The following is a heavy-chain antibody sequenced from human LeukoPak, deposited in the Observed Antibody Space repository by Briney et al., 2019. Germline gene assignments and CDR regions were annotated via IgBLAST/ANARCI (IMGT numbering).Heavy chain of an antibody. CDR3: ARGTTHLWFGEGGNALDI. D-gene: IGHD3-10*01. CDR2: LNPNSGDT. CDR1: GYTFTGSY. Sequence: GASVKVSCKASGYTFTGSYLHWVRQAPGQGLEWMGWLNPNSGDTKDALKFQGRVTVTRDTSINTAYMELSRLTSDDTAVYYCARGTTHLWFGEGGNALDIWGQGTMVTVSS. V-gene: IGHV1-2*02. J-gene: IGHJ3*02.